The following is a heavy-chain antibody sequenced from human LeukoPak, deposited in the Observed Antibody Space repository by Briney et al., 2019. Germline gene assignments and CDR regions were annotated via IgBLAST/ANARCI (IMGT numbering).Heavy chain of an antibody. CDR3: ARDRPITMVRGVIIRNDYYYYYMDV. J-gene: IGHJ6*03. D-gene: IGHD3-10*01. Sequence: ASVKVSCKASGYTFTSYGISWVRQAPGQGLEWMGWISAYNCNTNYAQKLQGRVTMTTDTSTSTAYMELRSLRSDDTAVYYCARDRPITMVRGVIIRNDYYYYYMDVWGKGTTVTVSS. CDR1: GYTFTSYG. V-gene: IGHV1-18*01. CDR2: ISAYNCNT.